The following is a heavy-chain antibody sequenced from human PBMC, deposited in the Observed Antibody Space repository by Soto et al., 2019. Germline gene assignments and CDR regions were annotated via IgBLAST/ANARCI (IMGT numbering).Heavy chain of an antibody. Sequence: EVQLLESGGGLVQPGGSLRLSCAASGFTFSSYAMSWVRQAPGKGLEWVSAISGSGGSTYYTDSVKGRFTISRDNSKNTLYLQMNSLRAEDTAVYYCAKDVTVVTVGSLDYWGQGTLVTVSS. V-gene: IGHV3-23*01. CDR3: AKDVTVVTVGSLDY. J-gene: IGHJ4*02. D-gene: IGHD2-15*01. CDR2: ISGSGGST. CDR1: GFTFSSYA.